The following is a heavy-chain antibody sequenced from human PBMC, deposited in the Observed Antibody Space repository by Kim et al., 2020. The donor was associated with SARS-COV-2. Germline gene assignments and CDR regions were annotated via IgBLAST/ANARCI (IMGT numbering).Heavy chain of an antibody. CDR2: IKQDGSEK. Sequence: GGSLRLSCAASGFTFSRYWMSWVRQAPGKGLEWVANIKQDGSEKNYVDSVKGRFTISRDNAKNSLYLQMNSLRADDTAVYYCELIDYGMDVWGQGTTVTVSS. CDR1: GFTFSRYW. V-gene: IGHV3-7*01. D-gene: IGHD3-10*01. J-gene: IGHJ6*02. CDR3: ELIDYGMDV.